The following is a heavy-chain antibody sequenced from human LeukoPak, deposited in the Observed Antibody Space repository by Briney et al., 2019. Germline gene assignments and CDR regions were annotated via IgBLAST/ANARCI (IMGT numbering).Heavy chain of an antibody. CDR1: GYTFTGYY. CDR2: INPNSGGT. V-gene: IGHV1-2*02. J-gene: IGHJ5*02. CDR3: ARDGTGNWFDP. Sequence: GASVKVSCKASGYTFTGYYMHWVRQAPGQGLGWMGWINPNSGGTNYAQKFQGRVTMTRDTSISTAYMELSRLRNDETAVYYCARDGTGNWFDPWGQGTLVTVSS. D-gene: IGHD7-27*01.